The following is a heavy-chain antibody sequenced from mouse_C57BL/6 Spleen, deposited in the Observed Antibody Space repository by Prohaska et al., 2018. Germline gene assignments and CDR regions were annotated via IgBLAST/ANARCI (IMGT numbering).Heavy chain of an antibody. Sequence: QVQLQQPGAELVKPGASVKLSCKASGYTFTSYWMQWVKQRPGQGLEWIGEIDPSDSYTNYNQKVKGKATLTVDTSSSTAYMQLSSLTSEDSAVYYCARRRGPAQAFFDYWGQGTTLTVSS. D-gene: IGHD3-2*02. J-gene: IGHJ2*01. CDR1: GYTFTSYW. CDR3: ARRRGPAQAFFDY. CDR2: IDPSDSYT. V-gene: IGHV1-50*01.